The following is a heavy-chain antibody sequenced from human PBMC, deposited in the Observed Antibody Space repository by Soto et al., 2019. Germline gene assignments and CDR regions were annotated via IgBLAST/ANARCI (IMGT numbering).Heavy chain of an antibody. Sequence: SETLSLTCAVYGGSFSGYYWSWIRQPPGKGLEWIGEIDHSGSTNYNPSLKSRVTISVDTSKNQFSLKLSSVTAADTAVYYCARSPYDSSGYYNYWGQGTLVTVSS. CDR1: GGSFSGYY. D-gene: IGHD3-22*01. V-gene: IGHV4-34*01. CDR2: IDHSGST. CDR3: ARSPYDSSGYYNY. J-gene: IGHJ4*02.